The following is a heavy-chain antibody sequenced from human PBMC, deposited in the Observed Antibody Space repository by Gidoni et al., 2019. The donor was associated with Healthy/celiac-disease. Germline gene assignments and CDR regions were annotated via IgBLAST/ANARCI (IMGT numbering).Heavy chain of an antibody. CDR2: INAGNGNT. V-gene: IGHV1-3*01. Sequence: QVQLVQSGAEVKKPGASVKVSCKASGYTFTSYAMPWVRQAPGQRLEWIGWINAGNGNTKYSQKFQGRVTITRDTSASTAYMELSSLRSEDTAVYYCARDLHHYDFWSGYSEPDYYYYGMDVWGQGTTVTVSS. CDR1: GYTFTSYA. J-gene: IGHJ6*02. CDR3: ARDLHHYDFWSGYSEPDYYYYGMDV. D-gene: IGHD3-3*01.